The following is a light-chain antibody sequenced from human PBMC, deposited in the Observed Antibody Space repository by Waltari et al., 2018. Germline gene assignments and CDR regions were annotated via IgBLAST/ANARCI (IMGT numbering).Light chain of an antibody. CDR3: QQYYSTPPT. CDR1: QTLLYSSNNKNY. J-gene: IGKJ5*01. CDR2: WAS. Sequence: DIVMTQSPDSLAVSLGERATINCKSSQTLLYSSNNKNYLAWYQQKPVQPPTLLIYWASARESGVPDRFSGSGSGTDFTLTISSLQAEDVAVYYCQQYYSTPPTLGQGTRLEIK. V-gene: IGKV4-1*01.